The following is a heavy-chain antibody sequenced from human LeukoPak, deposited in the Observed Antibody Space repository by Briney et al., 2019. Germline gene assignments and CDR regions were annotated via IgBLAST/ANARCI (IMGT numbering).Heavy chain of an antibody. Sequence: PSETLSLTCTVSGGSISSGGYYWSWIRQPPGKGLEWIGYIYHSGSTYYNPSLKSRVTISVDRSKNQFSLKLSSVTAADTAVYYCARGGFGGEWFDPWGQGTLVTVSS. CDR2: IYHSGST. CDR3: ARGGFGGEWFDP. V-gene: IGHV4-30-2*01. D-gene: IGHD3-16*01. CDR1: GGSISSGGYY. J-gene: IGHJ5*02.